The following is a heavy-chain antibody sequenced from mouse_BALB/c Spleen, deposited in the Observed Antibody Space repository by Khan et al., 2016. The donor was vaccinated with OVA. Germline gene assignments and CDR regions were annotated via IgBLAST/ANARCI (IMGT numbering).Heavy chain of an antibody. CDR1: AFNIKDTY. D-gene: IGHD2-4*01. Sequence: EVQLVESGVELVKPGASVKLSCTASAFNIKDTYMHWVKQRPEQGLEWIGRIDPANGNTKYDPKFQGKATITADTSSNTAYLHLSSLTSEDIAVYYCARTTMILGFTYWGQGTLVTVSA. J-gene: IGHJ3*01. V-gene: IGHV14-3*02. CDR3: ARTTMILGFTY. CDR2: IDPANGNT.